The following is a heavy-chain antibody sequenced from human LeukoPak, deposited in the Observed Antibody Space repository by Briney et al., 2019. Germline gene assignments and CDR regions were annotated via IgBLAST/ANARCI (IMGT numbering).Heavy chain of an antibody. Sequence: ASVKVSCKASGYTFTGYYMHWVRQAPGQGLEWMGWINPNSGGTNYAQKVQGRVTMTMDTSISTAYMELSRLRSDDTAVYYCAREGGDYGGNNWFDPWGQGTLVTVSS. CDR3: AREGGDYGGNNWFDP. V-gene: IGHV1-2*02. CDR1: GYTFTGYY. CDR2: INPNSGGT. D-gene: IGHD4-23*01. J-gene: IGHJ5*02.